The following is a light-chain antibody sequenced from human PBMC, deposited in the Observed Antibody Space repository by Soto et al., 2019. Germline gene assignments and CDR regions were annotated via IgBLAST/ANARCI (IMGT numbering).Light chain of an antibody. CDR3: QQYGSSPPIT. CDR2: GAS. CDR1: QSVSSSY. J-gene: IGKJ5*01. Sequence: ENVLKQSPGTLSLKTGERATLSCRASQSVSSSYLAWYQQKPGQAPRLLIYGASSRATGIPDRFSGSGSGTDFTLTISRLEPEDFAVYYCQQYGSSPPITFGQGTRLEIK. V-gene: IGKV3-20*01.